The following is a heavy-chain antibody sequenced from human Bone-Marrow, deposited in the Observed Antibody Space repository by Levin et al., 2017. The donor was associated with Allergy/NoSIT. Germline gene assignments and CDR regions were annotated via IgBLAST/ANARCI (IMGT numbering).Heavy chain of an antibody. CDR3: ARDRGYGVDTFDF. D-gene: IGHD4-17*01. V-gene: IGHV1-18*01. Sequence: GESLKISCKASGYTFNTYGISWVRQAPGQGLEWMGWISGYDDDINYAQKLQGRVTMTTDTSTYTAYMEVRGLRSDDTAVYYCARDRGYGVDTFDFWGQGTMVTVSS. CDR2: ISGYDDDI. J-gene: IGHJ3*01. CDR1: GYTFNTYG.